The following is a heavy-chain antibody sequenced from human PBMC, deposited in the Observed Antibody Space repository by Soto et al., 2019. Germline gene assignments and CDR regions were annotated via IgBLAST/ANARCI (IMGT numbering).Heavy chain of an antibody. J-gene: IGHJ6*02. CDR3: ARGYSGSYPLPNLVRYYYGMDV. CDR1: GGTFSSYA. Sequence: GASVKVSCKASGGTFSSYAISWVRQAPGQGLEWMGGIIPTFGTANYAQKFQGRVTITADESTSTAYMELSSLRSEDTAVYYCARGYSGSYPLPNLVRYYYGMDVWGQGTTVTVSS. V-gene: IGHV1-69*13. D-gene: IGHD1-26*01. CDR2: IIPTFGTA.